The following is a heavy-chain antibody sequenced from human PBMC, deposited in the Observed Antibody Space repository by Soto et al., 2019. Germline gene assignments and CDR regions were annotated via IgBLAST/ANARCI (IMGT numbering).Heavy chain of an antibody. CDR1: GGSIRSYC. CDR3: ARVTNIISRFSSRFDP. J-gene: IGHJ5*02. D-gene: IGHD3-3*01. V-gene: IGHV4-59*08. Sequence: SETLSLTCTVSGGSIRSYCWTWIRQPPGKGLEWIGNICNSGNIYYNPSLKSRLSISVDTSKNQFSLKLSSVTAADTAVYFCARVTNIISRFSSRFDPWGQGTLVTVPQ. CDR2: ICNSGNI.